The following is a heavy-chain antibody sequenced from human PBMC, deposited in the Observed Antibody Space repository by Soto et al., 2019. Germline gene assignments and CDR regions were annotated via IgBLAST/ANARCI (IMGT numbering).Heavy chain of an antibody. J-gene: IGHJ4*02. CDR2: IYYSGST. CDR3: ASSVFLEWLVFDY. V-gene: IGHV4-31*03. D-gene: IGHD3-3*01. Sequence: SETLSLTCTVFSGSISSGGYYWSWIRQHPGKGLEWIGYIYYSGSTYYNPSLKSRVTISVDTSKNQFSLKLSSVTAADTAVYYCASSVFLEWLVFDYWGQGTLVTVSS. CDR1: SGSISSGGYY.